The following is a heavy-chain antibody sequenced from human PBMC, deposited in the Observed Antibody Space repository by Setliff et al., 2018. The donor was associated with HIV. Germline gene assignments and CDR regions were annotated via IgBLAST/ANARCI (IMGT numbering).Heavy chain of an antibody. Sequence: WASVKVSCKSSGGTFSSQAINWVRQAPGQGLEWMGGIIPMYGSVDYAQKFQGRVTITTDESTSTAYMELRRLRSEDTAAYYCARATFYCRGGRCYSSFFDSWGQGSLVTVSS. CDR3: ARATFYCRGGRCYSSFFDS. V-gene: IGHV1-69*05. CDR2: IIPMYGSV. D-gene: IGHD2-15*01. J-gene: IGHJ4*02. CDR1: GGTFSSQA.